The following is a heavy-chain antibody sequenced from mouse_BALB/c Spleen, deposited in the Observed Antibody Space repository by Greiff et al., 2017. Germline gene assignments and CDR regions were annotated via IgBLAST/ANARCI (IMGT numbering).Heavy chain of an antibody. CDR2: IWSDGST. J-gene: IGHJ4*01. V-gene: IGHV2-6-2*01. Sequence: VQRVESGPDLVAPSQSLSITCTVSGFSLTSYGVHWVRQPPGKGLEWLVVIWSDGSTTYNSALKSRLSISKDNSKSQVFLKMNSLQTDDTAMYYCARHGLLSGAMDYWGQGTSVTVSS. CDR3: ARHGLLSGAMDY. D-gene: IGHD2-10*01. CDR1: GFSLTSYG.